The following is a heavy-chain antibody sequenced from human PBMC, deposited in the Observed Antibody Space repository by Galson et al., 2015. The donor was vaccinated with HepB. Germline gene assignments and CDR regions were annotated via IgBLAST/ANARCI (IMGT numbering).Heavy chain of an antibody. CDR1: GYTFTSYY. J-gene: IGHJ4*02. D-gene: IGHD1-14*01. Sequence: SVKVSCKASGYTFTSYYMHWVRQAPGQGLEWMGIINPSGGSTSYAQKFQGRVTMTRDTSTSTVYMELSSLRSEDTAVYYCARDGIRSLAGDHFDYWGQGTLVTVSS. CDR3: ARDGIRSLAGDHFDY. V-gene: IGHV1-46*03. CDR2: INPSGGST.